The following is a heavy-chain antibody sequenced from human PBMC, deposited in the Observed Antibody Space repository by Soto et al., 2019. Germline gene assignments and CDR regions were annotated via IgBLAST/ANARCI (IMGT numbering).Heavy chain of an antibody. J-gene: IGHJ6*02. Sequence: GGSLRLSCAASGFTFSSYAMSWVRQAPGKGLEWVSAISGSGGSTYYADSVKGRFTISRDNSKNTLYLQMNSLRAEDTAVYYCASLYYYGSGSYYRYGMDVWGQGTTVTVSS. CDR1: GFTFSSYA. CDR2: ISGSGGST. CDR3: ASLYYYGSGSYYRYGMDV. V-gene: IGHV3-23*01. D-gene: IGHD3-10*01.